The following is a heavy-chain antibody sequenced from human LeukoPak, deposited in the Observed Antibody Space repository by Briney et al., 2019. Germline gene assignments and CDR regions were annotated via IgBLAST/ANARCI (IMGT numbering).Heavy chain of an antibody. D-gene: IGHD1-7*01. CDR2: IYSSGTT. V-gene: IGHV4-59*08. CDR3: TRHGAWDYYSSTPFDP. Sequence: SETLTLTCTVSSGPISGYYWSWIRQPPGKGLERIGYIYSSGTTTYNPSLESRVTISVDTSKKQFSLKLSSVIAADTAVYYCTRHGAWDYYSSTPFDPWGQGTLVTVSS. CDR1: SGPISGYY. J-gene: IGHJ5*02.